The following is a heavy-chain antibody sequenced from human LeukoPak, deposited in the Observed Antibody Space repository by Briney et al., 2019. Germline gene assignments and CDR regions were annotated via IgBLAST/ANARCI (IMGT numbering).Heavy chain of an antibody. CDR3: AKAMTYYYDTSYFDY. Sequence: GGSLRLSCAASGFTFSSYAMSWVRQAPGKGLEWVSTISGSGDSTYYADSVKGRFTISRDNSKNTLYLQMGSLSAEDTAVYYCAKAMTYYYDTSYFDYWGQGTLLTVSS. CDR2: ISGSGDST. D-gene: IGHD3-22*01. CDR1: GFTFSSYA. V-gene: IGHV3-23*01. J-gene: IGHJ4*02.